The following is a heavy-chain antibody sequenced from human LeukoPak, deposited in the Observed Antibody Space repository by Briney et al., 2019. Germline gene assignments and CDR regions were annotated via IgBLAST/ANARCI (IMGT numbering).Heavy chain of an antibody. J-gene: IGHJ6*03. CDR2: ISSSGSTI. CDR1: GFTLSSFE. V-gene: IGHV3-48*03. D-gene: IGHD6-13*01. Sequence: PGGSLRLSCAASGFTLSSFEMNWVRQAPGKGLEWVSYISSSGSTIYYADSVKGRFTISRDNAKNSLYLQMNSLRAEDTAVYYCARTYSSSRGYYYMDVWGKGTTVTISS. CDR3: ARTYSSSRGYYYMDV.